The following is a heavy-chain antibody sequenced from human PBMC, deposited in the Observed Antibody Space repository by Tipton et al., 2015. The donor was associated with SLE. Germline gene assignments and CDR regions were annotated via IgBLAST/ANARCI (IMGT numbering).Heavy chain of an antibody. V-gene: IGHV4-31*11. CDR3: ARDVGGYNTGWFPYYFDY. CDR2: ISYSGST. D-gene: IGHD2-8*02. Sequence: TLSLTCAVSGGSIGSGGYSWNWIRQPPGKGLEWIGYISYSGSTNYNSSLKSRLTISVDTSKNQFSLKLSSVTAADTAVYYCARDVGGYNTGWFPYYFDYWGQGTLVTVSS. J-gene: IGHJ4*02. CDR1: GGSIGSGGYS.